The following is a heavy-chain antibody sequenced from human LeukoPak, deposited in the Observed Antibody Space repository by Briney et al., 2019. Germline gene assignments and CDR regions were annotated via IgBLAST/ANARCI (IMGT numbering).Heavy chain of an antibody. J-gene: IGHJ2*01. CDR3: ARDSALWFGESYYWYFDL. CDR1: GGSISSYD. CDR2: IYYSGST. Sequence: NSSETLSLTCTVSGGSISSYDWSWIRQPPGKGLEWIGYIYYSGSTNYNPSLKSRVTISVDTSKNQFSLKLSSVTAADTAVYYCARDSALWFGESYYWYFDLWGRGTLVTVSS. D-gene: IGHD3-10*01. V-gene: IGHV4-59*01.